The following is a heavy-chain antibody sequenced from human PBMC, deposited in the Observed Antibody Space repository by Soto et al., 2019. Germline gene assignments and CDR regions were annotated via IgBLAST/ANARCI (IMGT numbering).Heavy chain of an antibody. CDR2: INAGNGNT. CDR1: GYTFTSSA. Sequence: GASVKVSCKASGYTFTSSAMHWVRQAPGQRLEWMGWINAGNGNTGYAQKLQGRVTMTRNTSISTAYMELSSLRSEDTVVYYCARERGTTYYYGSGSYNPNDYYYMDVWGKGTTVTVSS. J-gene: IGHJ6*03. CDR3: ARERGTTYYYGSGSYNPNDYYYMDV. D-gene: IGHD3-10*01. V-gene: IGHV1-3*01.